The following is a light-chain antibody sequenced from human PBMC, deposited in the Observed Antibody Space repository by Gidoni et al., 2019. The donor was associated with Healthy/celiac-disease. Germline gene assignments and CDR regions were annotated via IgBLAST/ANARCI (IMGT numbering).Light chain of an antibody. J-gene: IGKJ1*01. CDR2: VAS. CDR3: QQYNSYPWT. CDR1: QSISSW. V-gene: IGKV1-5*01. Sequence: DIQMTQSPSTLAASVGDRVTITFRSSQSISSWFAWHQTKPWKAPQLLIYVASRLESGVPSRFSGSGAGTEFILTISSVQPDVFANYYFQQYNSYPWTFXQXTKVEIK.